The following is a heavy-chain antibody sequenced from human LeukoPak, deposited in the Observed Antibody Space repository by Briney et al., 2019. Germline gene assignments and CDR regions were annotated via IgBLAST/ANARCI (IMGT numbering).Heavy chain of an antibody. V-gene: IGHV4-39*01. Sequence: SETLSLTCSVSGGSITDKSYYWGWVRRPPGKGLEWIGSMSHSGSAFYNPSLKSRVSISVDTSKNQFSLRVTSVTAADTALYYCARRSLREAYNRFDPWGQGTLVTASS. J-gene: IGHJ5*02. D-gene: IGHD3-10*01. CDR2: MSHSGSA. CDR3: ARRSLREAYNRFDP. CDR1: GGSITDKSYY.